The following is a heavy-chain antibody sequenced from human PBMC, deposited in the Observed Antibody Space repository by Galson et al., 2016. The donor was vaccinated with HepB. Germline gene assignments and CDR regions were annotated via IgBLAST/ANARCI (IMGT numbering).Heavy chain of an antibody. CDR2: IWYDGRSK. CDR1: GFSFSNYG. V-gene: IGHV3-33*01. CDR3: AGDGGGAYPGSFDY. Sequence: SLRLSCAPSGFSFSNYGMHWVRQAPGKGLEWVAVIWYDGRSKYYADSVKGRFTISRDNSKNTLYLQMNSLRAEDTAVYYCAGDGGGAYPGSFDYWGQGTPVTVSS. J-gene: IGHJ4*02. D-gene: IGHD1-26*01.